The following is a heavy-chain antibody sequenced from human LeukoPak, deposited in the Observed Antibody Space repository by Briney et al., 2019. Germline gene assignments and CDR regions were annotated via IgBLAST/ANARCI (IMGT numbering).Heavy chain of an antibody. CDR2: IYYSGST. V-gene: IGHV4-39*07. Sequence: SETLSLTCTVSGGSISSSSYYWGWIRQPPGKGLEWIGSIYYSGSTYYNPSLKSRVTMSVDTSKNQFSLKLSSVTAADTAVYYCAREVWRQLERRMGYYYYYGMDVWGQGTTVTVSS. J-gene: IGHJ6*02. CDR3: AREVWRQLERRMGYYYYYGMDV. D-gene: IGHD1-1*01. CDR1: GGSISSSSYY.